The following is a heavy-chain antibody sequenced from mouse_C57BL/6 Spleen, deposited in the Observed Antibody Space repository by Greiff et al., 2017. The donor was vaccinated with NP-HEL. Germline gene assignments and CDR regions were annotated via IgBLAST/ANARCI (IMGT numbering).Heavy chain of an antibody. CDR3: ARDAGTWGYFDV. V-gene: IGHV5-16*01. D-gene: IGHD4-1*01. CDR1: GFTFSDYY. Sequence: EVKVVESEGGLVQPGSSMKLSCTASGFTFSDYYMAWVRQVPEKGLEWVANINYDGSSTYYLDSLKSRFIISRDNAKNILYLQMSSLKSEDTATYYCARDAGTWGYFDVWGTGTTVTVSS. J-gene: IGHJ1*03. CDR2: INYDGSST.